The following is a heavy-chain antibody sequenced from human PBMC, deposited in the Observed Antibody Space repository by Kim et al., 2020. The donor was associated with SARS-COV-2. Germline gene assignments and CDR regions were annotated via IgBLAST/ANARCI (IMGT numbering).Heavy chain of an antibody. CDR1: EFTFSNYW. Sequence: GWSLRLSCAASEFTFSNYWMHWVRQMPGQGLEWVSRIKSDGSSKDYADSVKGRFRITRDNAWNKMYLEMNGLRVEDTAVYYCARELKIDPSSPRQYDALDMWGQGTMVTVSS. V-gene: IGHV3-74*01. J-gene: IGHJ3*02. CDR2: IKSDGSSK. D-gene: IGHD4-4*01. CDR3: ARELKIDPSSPRQYDALDM.